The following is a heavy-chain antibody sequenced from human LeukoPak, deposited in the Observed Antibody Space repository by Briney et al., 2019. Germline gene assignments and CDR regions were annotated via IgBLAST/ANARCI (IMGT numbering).Heavy chain of an antibody. D-gene: IGHD6-13*01. CDR2: ISGSGGST. Sequence: PGGSLRLSCAASGFTFSSYAMSWVRQAPGKGLEWVSAISGSGGSTYYADSLRGRFTISRDNSKNTLYLQINSLRAEDTAVYYCAKDRWEQLVRWFDPWGQGTLVTVSS. CDR1: GFTFSSYA. CDR3: AKDRWEQLVRWFDP. V-gene: IGHV3-23*01. J-gene: IGHJ5*02.